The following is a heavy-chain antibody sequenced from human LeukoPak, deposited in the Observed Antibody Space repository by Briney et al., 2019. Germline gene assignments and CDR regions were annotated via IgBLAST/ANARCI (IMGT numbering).Heavy chain of an antibody. V-gene: IGHV3-13*01. J-gene: IGHJ4*02. CDR2: IGTAGEI. CDR3: ARDLSGVTGYTYGRGIDY. CDR1: GFTFRSYD. D-gene: IGHD5-18*01. Sequence: GGSLRLSCAASGFTFRSYDMHWVRQATGKGLEWVSGIGTAGEIYYPGSVKGRFTISRDNAKTSLYLQMNSLRAEDTAMYYCARDLSGVTGYTYGRGIDYWGQGTLVTVSS.